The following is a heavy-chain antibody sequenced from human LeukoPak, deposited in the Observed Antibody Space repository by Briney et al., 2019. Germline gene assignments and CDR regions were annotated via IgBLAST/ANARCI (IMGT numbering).Heavy chain of an antibody. J-gene: IGHJ3*02. CDR2: ISGSGGST. CDR1: GFAFSSHA. V-gene: IGHV3-23*01. CDR3: AKDLPDGYNHNAFDI. Sequence: QAGGSLRLSCAASGFAFSSHAMSWVRQAPGKGLEWVSAISGSGGSTYYADSVKGRFTISRDNSKNTLYLQMNSLRAEDTAVYYCAKDLPDGYNHNAFDIWGQGTMVTVSS. D-gene: IGHD5-24*01.